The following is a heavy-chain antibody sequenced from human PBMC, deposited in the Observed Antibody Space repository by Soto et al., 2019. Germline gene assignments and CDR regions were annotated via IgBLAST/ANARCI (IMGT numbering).Heavy chain of an antibody. J-gene: IGHJ6*02. CDR3: ARDRKWDDTSVGMDV. CDR2: TNAGNGNT. D-gene: IGHD3-22*01. CDR1: GYSFTSYS. V-gene: IGHV1-3*01. Sequence: QVQLVQSGAEVKKPGASLKVSCKASGYSFTSYSIHWVRQAPGQSLEWMGWTNAGNGNTKYSQKFQGRVTITRDTSASTAYMELSSLRSEDTSVYYCARDRKWDDTSVGMDVWGQGTTVTVSS.